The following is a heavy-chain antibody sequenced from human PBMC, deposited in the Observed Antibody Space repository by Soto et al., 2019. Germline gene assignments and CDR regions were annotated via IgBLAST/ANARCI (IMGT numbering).Heavy chain of an antibody. CDR1: GFTFSSYA. V-gene: IGHV3-30-3*01. CDR3: ARDLTTVTTDYYYYGMHV. Sequence: QVQLVESGGGVVQPGRSLRLSCAASGFTFSSYAMHWVRQAPGKGLEWVAVISYDGSNKYYADSVKGRFTISRDNSKKTLYLQMNSLRAEDTAVYYCARDLTTVTTDYYYYGMHVWGQGTTVTVSS. D-gene: IGHD4-4*01. J-gene: IGHJ6*02. CDR2: ISYDGSNK.